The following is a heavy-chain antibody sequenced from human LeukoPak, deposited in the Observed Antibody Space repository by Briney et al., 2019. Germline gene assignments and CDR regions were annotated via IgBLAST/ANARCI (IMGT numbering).Heavy chain of an antibody. CDR3: ARRKRGFDY. CDR1: GVSFSSYY. V-gene: IGHV4-34*01. Sequence: PSETLSLTCAVYGVSFSSYYWSWIRQPPGKGLEWIGEINHSGSTNYNPSLKSRVTISVDTSKNQFSLKLSSVTAADTAVYYCARRKRGFDYWGQGTLVTVSS. CDR2: INHSGST. D-gene: IGHD3-10*01. J-gene: IGHJ4*02.